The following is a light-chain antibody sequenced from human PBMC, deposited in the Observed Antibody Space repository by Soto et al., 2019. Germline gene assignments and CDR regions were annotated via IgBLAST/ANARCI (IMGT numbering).Light chain of an antibody. CDR1: QSVSSN. Sequence: EIVMTQSPATLSVSPGERATLSCRASQSVSSNLAWYQQKPGQAPRLLIYGASTRATGIPARFSGSGSGTDFTLTISSLQSEDFAVHYCQHYNNWPPWTFGQWTRVEIK. J-gene: IGKJ1*01. V-gene: IGKV3-15*01. CDR2: GAS. CDR3: QHYNNWPPWT.